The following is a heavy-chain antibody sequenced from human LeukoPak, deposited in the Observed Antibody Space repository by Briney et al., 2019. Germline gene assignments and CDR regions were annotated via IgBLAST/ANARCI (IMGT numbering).Heavy chain of an antibody. Sequence: GGSLRLSCEASGFTFSSHWMSWVRQAPGKGLEWVANIKQDGSEKYYVDSVKGRFTISSDNAKNSLYLQMNSLRAEDTAVYYCASEEYCSSTSCYDYWGQGTLVTVSS. CDR1: GFTFSSHW. V-gene: IGHV3-7*03. D-gene: IGHD2-2*01. CDR2: IKQDGSEK. CDR3: ASEEYCSSTSCYDY. J-gene: IGHJ4*02.